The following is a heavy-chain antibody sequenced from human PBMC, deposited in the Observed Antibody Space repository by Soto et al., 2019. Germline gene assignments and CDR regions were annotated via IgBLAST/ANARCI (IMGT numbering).Heavy chain of an antibody. J-gene: IGHJ3*02. Sequence: QVQLQESGPGLVKPSETLSLTCTVSGGSISSYYWSWIRQPPGKGLECIGYIYYSGSTNYNPSLKSRVTISVDSSKNPFSLKLSSVTAAETAVYYCARRYGWAFDIWGQGTMFTVSS. CDR3: ARRYGWAFDI. CDR1: GGSISSYY. D-gene: IGHD3-16*01. CDR2: IYYSGST. V-gene: IGHV4-59*08.